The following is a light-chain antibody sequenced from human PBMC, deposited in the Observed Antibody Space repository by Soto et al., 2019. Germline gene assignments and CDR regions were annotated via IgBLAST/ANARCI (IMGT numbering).Light chain of an antibody. V-gene: IGKV1-5*03. Sequence: EIQLTLSPSLLSASVGERVTIVCRASQTISSWLAWYQQKPGKAPKLLIYKASTLKSGVPSRFSGSGSGTEFTLTISSLQTDDFATYYCQHYNSYSEAFGQGTKVDIK. CDR3: QHYNSYSEA. CDR2: KAS. CDR1: QTISSW. J-gene: IGKJ1*01.